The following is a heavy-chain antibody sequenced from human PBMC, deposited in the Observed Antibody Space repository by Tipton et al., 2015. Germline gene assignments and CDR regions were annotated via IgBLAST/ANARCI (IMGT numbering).Heavy chain of an antibody. D-gene: IGHD2/OR15-2a*01. V-gene: IGHV3-23*01. J-gene: IGHJ4*02. CDR3: ARDEHYKTFDY. CDR2: ISRSGRST. CDR1: GFMFSSRA. Sequence: SLRLSCEASGFMFSSRAMTWVRQAPGKGLEWVAVISRSGRSTYYGESVKGRFSVSRDNSKNTLDLQMSSLRVEDTAVYYCARDEHYKTFDYWGRGTLVTVSS.